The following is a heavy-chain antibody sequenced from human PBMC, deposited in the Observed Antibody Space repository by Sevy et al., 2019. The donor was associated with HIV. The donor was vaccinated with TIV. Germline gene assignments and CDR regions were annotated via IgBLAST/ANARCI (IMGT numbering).Heavy chain of an antibody. CDR3: AREGVDFWSGPVDYYYGMDV. D-gene: IGHD3-3*01. CDR1: GFTFSKYW. V-gene: IGHV3-74*01. J-gene: IGHJ6*02. CDR2: INGDGNSP. Sequence: GGSLRLSCEVSGFTFSKYWMHWVRQAPGKGLVWVSRINGDGNSPIYADSVQGRFTNTRDNAKNTLFQQMNSLRAEDTGIYYGAREGVDFWSGPVDYYYGMDVWGQGTTVTVSS.